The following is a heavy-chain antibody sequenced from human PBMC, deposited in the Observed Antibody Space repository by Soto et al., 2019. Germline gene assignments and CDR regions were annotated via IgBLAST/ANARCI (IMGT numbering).Heavy chain of an antibody. J-gene: IGHJ4*02. CDR3: AKLTYSDLWSGSHDS. D-gene: IGHD3-3*01. V-gene: IGHV3-23*01. CDR2: ISASGDNT. Sequence: EVQLLESGGASVQPGGSLRLSCAASGFTFNSRAMSWVRQAPGKGLDWVSIISASGDNTYYADSVKGRFTISRDNSKNTLYLQLNSLRAEDTAVYYCAKLTYSDLWSGSHDSWGQGTLVIVSS. CDR1: GFTFNSRA.